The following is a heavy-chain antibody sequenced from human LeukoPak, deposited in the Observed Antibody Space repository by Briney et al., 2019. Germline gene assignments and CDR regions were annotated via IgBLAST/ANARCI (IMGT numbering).Heavy chain of an antibody. J-gene: IGHJ4*02. D-gene: IGHD1-1*01. CDR1: GGSISSYY. Sequence: SETLSLTCTVSGGSISSYYWSWIRRPPGKGLEWIGYIYYSGSTNYNPSLKSRVTISVDTSKNRFSLKLSSVTAADTAVYYCARQRYNWNDWGAGFDYWGQGTLVTVSS. CDR2: IYYSGST. CDR3: ARQRYNWNDWGAGFDY. V-gene: IGHV4-59*08.